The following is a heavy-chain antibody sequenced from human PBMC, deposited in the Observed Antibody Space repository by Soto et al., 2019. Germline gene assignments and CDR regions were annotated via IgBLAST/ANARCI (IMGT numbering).Heavy chain of an antibody. V-gene: IGHV4-59*01. CDR3: ARGEWFLRGYGMDV. J-gene: IGHJ6*02. CDR1: GGSISSYY. Sequence: SETLSLTCTVSGGSISSYYWSWIRQPPGKGLEWIGYIYYSGSTNYNPSLKSRVTISVDTSKNQFSLTLSSVTAADTAVYYCARGEWFLRGYGMDVRGRGTKVTVSS. D-gene: IGHD3-3*01. CDR2: IYYSGST.